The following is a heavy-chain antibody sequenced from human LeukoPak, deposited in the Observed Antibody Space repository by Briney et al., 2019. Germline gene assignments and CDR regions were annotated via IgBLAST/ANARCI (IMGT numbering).Heavy chain of an antibody. CDR1: GYTFTSYG. Sequence: ASVKVSCKASGYTFTSYGISWVRQAPGQGLEWMGWISAYNGNTNYAQKLQGRVTMTTDTSTSTAYMELRSLRSDDTAVYYCARGPRAIYCSGGSCSRRPLDYWGQGTLVTVSS. CDR3: ARGPRAIYCSGGSCSRRPLDY. J-gene: IGHJ4*02. CDR2: ISAYNGNT. D-gene: IGHD2-15*01. V-gene: IGHV1-18*01.